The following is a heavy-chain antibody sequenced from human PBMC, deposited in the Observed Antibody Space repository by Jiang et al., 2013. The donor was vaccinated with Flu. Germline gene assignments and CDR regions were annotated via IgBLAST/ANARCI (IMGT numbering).Heavy chain of an antibody. V-gene: IGHV1-46*01. CDR1: GFTFSSYS. D-gene: IGHD4-17*01. CDR2: INPSGGST. Sequence: SCAASGFTFSSYSMNWVRQAPGQGLEWMGIINPSGGSTSYAQKFQGRVTMTRDTSTSTVYMELSSLRSEDTAVYYCARVMTTVTMYGMDVWGQGTTVTVSS. J-gene: IGHJ6*02. CDR3: ARVMTTVTMYGMDV.